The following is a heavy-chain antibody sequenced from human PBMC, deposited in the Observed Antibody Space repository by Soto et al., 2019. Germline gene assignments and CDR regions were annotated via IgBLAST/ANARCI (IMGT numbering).Heavy chain of an antibody. CDR3: ARDGSNYGFGYFDY. J-gene: IGHJ4*02. V-gene: IGHV4-59*13. CDR2: IYYSGST. CDR1: GGSISSYY. D-gene: IGHD4-4*01. Sequence: SETLSLTCTVSGGSISSYYWSWIRQPPGKGLEWIGYIYYSGSTNYNPSLKSRVTISVDTSKNQFSLKLSSVTAAYTAVYYCARDGSNYGFGYFDYWGQGTLVTVSS.